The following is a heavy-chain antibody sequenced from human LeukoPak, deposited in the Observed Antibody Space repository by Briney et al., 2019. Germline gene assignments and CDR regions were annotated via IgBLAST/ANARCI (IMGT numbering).Heavy chain of an antibody. CDR2: IYYSGST. V-gene: IGHV4-31*03. Sequence: SETLSLTCTVSGGSISSGGYYWSWIRQHPGKGLEWIGYIYYSGSTYYNPSLKSRVTISVDTSKNQFSLKLSSVTAADTAVYYCASLSLIAAAHYYYGMDVWGQGTTVTVS. J-gene: IGHJ6*02. D-gene: IGHD6-13*01. CDR1: GGSISSGGYY. CDR3: ASLSLIAAAHYYYGMDV.